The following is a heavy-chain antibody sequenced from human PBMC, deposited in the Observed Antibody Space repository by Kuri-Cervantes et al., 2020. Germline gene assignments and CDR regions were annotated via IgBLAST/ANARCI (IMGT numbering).Heavy chain of an antibody. V-gene: IGHV3-30*07. CDR2: ISYDGSNK. Sequence: LSLTCAASGFTFSNYAMYWVRQAPGKGLEWVAGISYDGSNKYYADSVKGRFTISRDNSKNTLYLQMNSLRVEDTAVYYCGRNVRTIEPWGQGTLVTVSS. CDR3: GRNVRTIEP. CDR1: GFTFSNYA. D-gene: IGHD1/OR15-1a*01. J-gene: IGHJ5*02.